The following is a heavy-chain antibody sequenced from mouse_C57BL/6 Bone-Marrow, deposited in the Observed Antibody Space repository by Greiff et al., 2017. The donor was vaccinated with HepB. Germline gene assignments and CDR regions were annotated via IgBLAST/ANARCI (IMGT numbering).Heavy chain of an antibody. J-gene: IGHJ4*01. V-gene: IGHV1-69*01. D-gene: IGHD1-1*01. CDR3: ARGGKIYLDY. Sequence: QVQLKQPGAELVMPGASVKLSCKASGYTFTSYWMHWVKQRPGQGLEWIGEIDPSDSYTNYNQKFKGKSTLTVDKSSSTAYMQLSSLTSEDSAVYYCARGGKIYLDYWGQGTSVTVSS. CDR2: IDPSDSYT. CDR1: GYTFTSYW.